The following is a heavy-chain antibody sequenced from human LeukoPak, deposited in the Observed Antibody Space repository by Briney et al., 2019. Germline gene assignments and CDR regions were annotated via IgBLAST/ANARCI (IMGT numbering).Heavy chain of an antibody. D-gene: IGHD2-2*01. CDR2: INHSGST. V-gene: IGHV4-34*01. CDR3: ARLRGYCSSTSFPDP. CDR1: GGSFNGYY. Sequence: SETLSLTCAVYGGSFNGYYWSWIRQPPGKGLEWIGEINHSGSTNYNPSLKSRVTISVDTSKNQFSLKLSSVTAADTAVYYCARLRGYCSSTSFPDPWGQGTLVTVSS. J-gene: IGHJ5*02.